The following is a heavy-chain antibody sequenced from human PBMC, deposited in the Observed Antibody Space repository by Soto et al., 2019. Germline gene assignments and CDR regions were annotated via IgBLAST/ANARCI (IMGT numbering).Heavy chain of an antibody. CDR1: WYTFTSYD. V-gene: IGHV1-8*01. CDR2: INPTSEYT. CDR3: RQVHPGYSSD. J-gene: IGHJ4*02. Sequence: ASVKVSCKASWYTFTSYDINWVRQAPGQGLEWVGWINPTSEYTAHAQKFQGRVTLTREISTATAYMELSSLTSEDTAVYCARQVHPGYSSDWGPGTQVTVSS. D-gene: IGHD2-15*01.